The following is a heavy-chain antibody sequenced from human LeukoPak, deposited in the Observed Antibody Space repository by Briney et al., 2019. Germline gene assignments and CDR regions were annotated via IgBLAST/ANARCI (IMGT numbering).Heavy chain of an antibody. Sequence: GESLKISCKGSGYSFTSYWIGWVRQKPGKGLEWMEIIYPGDSDTRYSPSFQGQVTISADKSISTAYLQWSSLKASDTAMYYCARTTWIPSYYFYAMDVWAQGATVTVSS. D-gene: IGHD5-18*01. V-gene: IGHV5-51*01. CDR2: IYPGDSDT. J-gene: IGHJ6*02. CDR3: ARTTWIPSYYFYAMDV. CDR1: GYSFTSYW.